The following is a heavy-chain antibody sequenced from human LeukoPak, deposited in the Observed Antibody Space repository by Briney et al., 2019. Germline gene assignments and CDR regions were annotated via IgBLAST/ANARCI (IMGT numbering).Heavy chain of an antibody. CDR3: AKAEGRIAARPWDY. J-gene: IGHJ4*02. Sequence: GGSLRLSCAASGFTFSSYGMHWVRQAPGKGLEWVAFIRYDGSNKYYADSVKGRFTISRDNSKNTLYLQMNSLRAEDTAVYYCAKAEGRIAARPWDYWGQGTLVTVSS. V-gene: IGHV3-30*02. CDR2: IRYDGSNK. CDR1: GFTFSSYG. D-gene: IGHD6-6*01.